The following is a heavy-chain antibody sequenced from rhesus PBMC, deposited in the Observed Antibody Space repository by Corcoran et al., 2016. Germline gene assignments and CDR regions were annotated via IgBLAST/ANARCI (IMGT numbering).Heavy chain of an antibody. CDR3: AKEGYINSLDV. V-gene: IGHV5-2*01. CDR2: IDPSDPDP. Sequence: EVQLVQSGTEVKRPGESLKISCKTSGYSFTSYWISWVRQMSGKGLEWMGPIDPSDPDPPSSPAFQGQVTISADQSISTAYLQWSSLKASDSATYYCAKEGYINSLDVWGRGVLVTVSS. D-gene: IGHD5-24*01. J-gene: IGHJ5-2*02. CDR1: GYSFTSYW.